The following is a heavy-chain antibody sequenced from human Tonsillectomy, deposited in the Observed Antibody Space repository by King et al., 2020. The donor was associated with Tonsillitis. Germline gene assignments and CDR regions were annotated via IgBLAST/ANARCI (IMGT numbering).Heavy chain of an antibody. CDR1: GFTFSSYA. CDR3: AKDFPQAGWYFDSFDY. D-gene: IGHD6-19*01. CDR2: ISGSGGST. Sequence: VQLVESGGGLVQPGGSLRLSCAASGFTFSSYAMSWVRQAPGKGLEWVSAISGSGGSTYYADSVKGRFTISRDNSKNTLYLQMNSLRAEDTAVYYCAKDFPQAGWYFDSFDYWGQGTLVTVSS. J-gene: IGHJ4*02. V-gene: IGHV3-23*04.